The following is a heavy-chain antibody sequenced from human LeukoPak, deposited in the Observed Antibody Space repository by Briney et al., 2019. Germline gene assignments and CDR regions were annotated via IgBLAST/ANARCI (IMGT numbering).Heavy chain of an antibody. CDR3: ARVPSTLGIDY. CDR1: GYTFTGYY. J-gene: IGHJ4*02. CDR2: INPNSGGT. D-gene: IGHD1-14*01. V-gene: IGHV1-2*02. Sequence: GASVKVSCKASGYTFTGYYLHWVRLAPGQGLEWMGWINPNSGGTSYAQKVQGRVTMTRDTSISTAYMELTGLISADTAVYCCARVPSTLGIDYWGQGSLVTVSS.